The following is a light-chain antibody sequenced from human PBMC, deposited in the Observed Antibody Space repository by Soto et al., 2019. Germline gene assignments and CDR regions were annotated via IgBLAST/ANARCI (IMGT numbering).Light chain of an antibody. CDR1: SSDVGAYNY. CDR3: CSYAGMYIWV. J-gene: IGLJ3*02. CDR2: DVS. V-gene: IGLV2-11*01. Sequence: QSALTQPRSVSGSPGQSVTISCTGTSSDVGAYNYVSWYQRHPGKAPKLMVHDVSERPSGVPDRFSGSKSGNTASLTISGLQAEDEADYYCCSYAGMYIWVFGGGTKVTVL.